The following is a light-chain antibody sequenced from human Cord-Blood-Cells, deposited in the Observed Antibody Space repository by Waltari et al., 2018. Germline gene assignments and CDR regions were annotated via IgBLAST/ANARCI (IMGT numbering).Light chain of an antibody. CDR3: QQYYSTPPLT. J-gene: IGKJ1*01. V-gene: IGKV4-1*01. CDR1: QSVLYSSNNKNY. CDR2: WAS. Sequence: DIVMTESPDSLAVSLGERAPINCKSSQSVLYSSNNKNYLAWYHQKPGQPPKRLIYWASTRESGVPDRFSGSGSGTNFTLTISSLQAEDVAVYYCQQYYSTPPLTFGQGTKVEIK.